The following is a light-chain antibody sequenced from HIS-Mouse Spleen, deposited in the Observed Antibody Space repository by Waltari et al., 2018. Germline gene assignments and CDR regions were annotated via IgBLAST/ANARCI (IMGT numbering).Light chain of an antibody. Sequence: PSASGSPGQPVTICPDSASLRSDVGGYNYVSWYQQHPGKAPKLMIYEVSKRPSGVPDRFSGSKSGNTASLTVSGLQAEDEADYYCSSYAGSNNFGVFGTGTKVTVL. V-gene: IGLV2-8*01. CDR1: LRSDVGGYNY. CDR2: EVS. CDR3: SSYAGSNNFGV. J-gene: IGLJ1*01.